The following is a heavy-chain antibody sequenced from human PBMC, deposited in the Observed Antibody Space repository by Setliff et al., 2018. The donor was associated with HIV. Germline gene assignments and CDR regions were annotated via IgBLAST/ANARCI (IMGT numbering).Heavy chain of an antibody. CDR2: IYYSGST. V-gene: IGHV4-59*08. CDR3: ARHSPSDY. J-gene: IGHJ4*02. CDR1: GGPISSYY. Sequence: SETLSLTCTVSGGPISSYYWSWMRQPPGKGLEWIGYIYYSGSTNYNPSLKSRVTISVDTSKNQFSLKLSSVTAADTAVYYCARHSPSDYWGQGTLVTVSS.